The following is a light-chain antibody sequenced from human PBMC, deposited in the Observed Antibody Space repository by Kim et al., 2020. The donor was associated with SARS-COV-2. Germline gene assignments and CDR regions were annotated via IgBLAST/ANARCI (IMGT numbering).Light chain of an antibody. CDR3: QHIYDFPLT. CDR1: QGINSF. J-gene: IGKJ4*01. Sequence: SASVGDRVTITCRASQGINSFLVWYQQKPGRAPNLLLYGASTLQSGVPSRFSGSGFGTDFTLTISSLQPEDFATYYCQHIYDFPLTFGGGTKLEI. CDR2: GAS. V-gene: IGKV1-9*01.